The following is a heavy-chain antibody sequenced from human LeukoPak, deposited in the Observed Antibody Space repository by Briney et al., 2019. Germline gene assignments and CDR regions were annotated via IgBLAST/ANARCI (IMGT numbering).Heavy chain of an antibody. CDR1: EFTFISSA. CDR2: ISYDGSNK. V-gene: IGHV3-30*04. J-gene: IGHJ4*02. CDR3: AKSMDILTGYLWSLDY. Sequence: GGSLRLSCAASEFTFISSAMYWVRQAPGKGLEWVAVISYDGSNKYYADSVKGRFTISRDNSRNTLYLQMNSLRPEDTAVYYCAKSMDILTGYLWSLDYWGQGTLVTVSS. D-gene: IGHD3-9*01.